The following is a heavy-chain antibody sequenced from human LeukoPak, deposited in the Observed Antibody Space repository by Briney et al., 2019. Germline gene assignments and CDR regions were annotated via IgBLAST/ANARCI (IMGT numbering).Heavy chain of an antibody. CDR1: GYTFTGCY. D-gene: IGHD2-15*01. Sequence: ASVKVSCKASGYTFTGCYIHWVRQAPGQGLEWMGWINPNSGGTNYAQKFQGRVTMTRDTSITTAYMELSRLKSDDTAVYYCATVRDIVVGGGPYYFDYWGQGTLVTVSS. V-gene: IGHV1-2*02. CDR3: ATVRDIVVGGGPYYFDY. J-gene: IGHJ4*02. CDR2: INPNSGGT.